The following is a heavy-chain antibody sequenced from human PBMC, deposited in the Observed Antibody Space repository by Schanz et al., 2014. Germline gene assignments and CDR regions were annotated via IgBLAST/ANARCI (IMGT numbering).Heavy chain of an antibody. J-gene: IGHJ4*02. CDR3: ARTTNPFNFDSWPYLDY. CDR1: GFTFSAHA. Sequence: EVLLVDSGGGLVQPGGSLRLSCGASGFTFSAHAMSWVRQAPGKGPEWFSAISGSGRDTYYAASVKGRFTISRDNSKNTLSLQMNSLRAEDTAVYYCARTTNPFNFDSWPYLDYWGQGTLVTVSS. D-gene: IGHD3-9*01. CDR2: ISGSGRDT. V-gene: IGHV3-23*04.